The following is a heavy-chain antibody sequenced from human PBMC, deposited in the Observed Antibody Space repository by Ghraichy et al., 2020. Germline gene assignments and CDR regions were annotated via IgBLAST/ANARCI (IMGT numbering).Heavy chain of an antibody. V-gene: IGHV4-34*01. CDR1: GGSFSGYY. J-gene: IGHJ5*02. CDR3: GRVIGGGYSANWFDP. CDR2: INQSGST. D-gene: IGHD3-22*01. Sequence: SETLSLTCTVYGGSFSGYYWSWIRQPPGKGLEWIGEINQSGSTNYSPSLESRVTLSVDTSKIQFSLKLRSVTAADTAVYYCGRVIGGGYSANWFDPWGQGTLVTVSS.